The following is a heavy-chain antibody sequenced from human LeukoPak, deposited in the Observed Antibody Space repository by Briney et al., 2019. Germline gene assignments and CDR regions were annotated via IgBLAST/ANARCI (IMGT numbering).Heavy chain of an antibody. CDR2: ISVSGGST. Sequence: GGSLRLSCAASGFTFSSYAMSWVRQAPGGGLEWVSAISVSGGSTYYAGSVQGRFTISRDNSKNTLYLQTNSLRAEDTAVYYCAKDEKRNYFDFCGQGTLVTVSS. CDR1: GFTFSSYA. V-gene: IGHV3-23*01. CDR3: AKDEKRNYFDF. J-gene: IGHJ4*02.